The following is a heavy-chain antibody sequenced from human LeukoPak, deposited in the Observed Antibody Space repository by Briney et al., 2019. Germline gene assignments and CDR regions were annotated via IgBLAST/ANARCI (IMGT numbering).Heavy chain of an antibody. Sequence: GASVKVSCKASGGTFSSYAISWVRQAPGQGLEWMGGIIPIFGTANYAQKFQGRVTITADESTSTAYMELSSLRSEDTAVYYCARGGKPYSNYGPIDYWGQGTLVTVSS. CDR3: ARGGKPYSNYGPIDY. V-gene: IGHV1-69*13. J-gene: IGHJ4*02. CDR2: IIPIFGTA. CDR1: GGTFSSYA. D-gene: IGHD4-11*01.